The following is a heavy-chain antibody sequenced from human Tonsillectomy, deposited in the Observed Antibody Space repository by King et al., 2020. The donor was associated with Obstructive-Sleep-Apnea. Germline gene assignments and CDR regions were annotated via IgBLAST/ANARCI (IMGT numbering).Heavy chain of an antibody. CDR1: GLTFSDAW. D-gene: IGHD2-2*01. J-gene: IGHJ5*02. Sequence: VQLVESGGGLVKPGGSLRLSCTVSGLTFSDAWMSWVRQAPGKGLEWLGRIKSNADGGTTDYAAPVKDRFTISRDDSKNTLYLQMNSLKTEDTAVYYCSPYRLWVVIPAAMWRGLFDPWGKGTLVTVSS. CDR3: SPYRLWVVIPAAMWRGLFDP. CDR2: IKSNADGGTT. V-gene: IGHV3-15*01.